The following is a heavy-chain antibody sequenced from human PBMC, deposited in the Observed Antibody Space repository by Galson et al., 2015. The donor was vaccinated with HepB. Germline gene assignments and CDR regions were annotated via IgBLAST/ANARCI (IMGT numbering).Heavy chain of an antibody. D-gene: IGHD1-26*01. J-gene: IGHJ4*02. CDR3: AKERIIVGATTGYFDY. CDR2: IRYDGSNK. Sequence: SLRLSCAASGFTFSSYGMHWVRQAPGKGLEWVAFIRYDGSNKYYADSVKGRFTISRDNSKNTLYLQMNSLRAEDTAVYYCAKERIIVGATTGYFDYWGQGTLVTVSS. V-gene: IGHV3-30*02. CDR1: GFTFSSYG.